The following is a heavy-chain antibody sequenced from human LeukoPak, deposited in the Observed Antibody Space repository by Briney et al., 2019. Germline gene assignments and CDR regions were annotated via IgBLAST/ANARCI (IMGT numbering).Heavy chain of an antibody. D-gene: IGHD6-13*01. CDR2: ISGSGDTT. CDR3: ALQRTLWQQLLDH. V-gene: IGHV3-23*01. J-gene: IGHJ4*02. CDR1: GFTFSSYA. Sequence: PGGSLRLSCAASGFTFSSYAMSWVRQAPGKGLEWVSSISGSGDTTYYADSVKGRFTISRDNSKNTLYLQMNSLRVEDTAVYYCALQRTLWQQLLDHWGRGTLVTVAS.